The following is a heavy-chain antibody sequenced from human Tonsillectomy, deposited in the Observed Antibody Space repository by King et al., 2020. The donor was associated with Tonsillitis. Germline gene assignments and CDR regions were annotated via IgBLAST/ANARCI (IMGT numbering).Heavy chain of an antibody. CDR1: GYTFTGYY. Sequence: QLMQSGAEVKKPGASVKVSCKASGYTFTGYYMHWVRQAPGQGLEWMGWINPNSGGTNYAQKFQGRVTMTRDTSISTAYMELSRLRSDDTAVYYCARGVVSRGYCSSTSCSRGNWFDPWGQGTLAT. V-gene: IGHV1-2*02. D-gene: IGHD2-2*01. CDR3: ARGVVSRGYCSSTSCSRGNWFDP. CDR2: INPNSGGT. J-gene: IGHJ5*02.